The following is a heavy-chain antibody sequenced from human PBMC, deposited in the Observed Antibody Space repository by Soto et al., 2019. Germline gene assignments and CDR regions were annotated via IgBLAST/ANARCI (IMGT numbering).Heavy chain of an antibody. CDR3: ARERSSGWYVDY. CDR1: GYTFTSYD. Sequence: VASVKVSCKASGYTFTSYDINWVRQATGQGLEWMGWMNPNSGNTGYAQKFQGRVTMTRNTSISTAYMELSSLRSEDTAVYYCARERSSGWYVDYWGQGTLVTVSS. D-gene: IGHD6-19*01. CDR2: MNPNSGNT. V-gene: IGHV1-8*01. J-gene: IGHJ4*02.